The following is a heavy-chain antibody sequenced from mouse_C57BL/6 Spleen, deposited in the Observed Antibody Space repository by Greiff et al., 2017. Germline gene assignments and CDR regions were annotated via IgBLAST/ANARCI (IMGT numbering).Heavy chain of an antibody. CDR3: TPYGYDGNYYAMDD. CDR1: GFNIKDDY. D-gene: IGHD2-2*01. CDR2: IDPENGDT. J-gene: IGHJ4*01. Sequence: EVKLQQSGAELVRPGASVKLSCTASGFNIKDDYMHWVKQRPEQGLEWIGWIDPENGDTEYASKFQGKATITADTSSNTAYLQLSSLTSEDTAVYYCTPYGYDGNYYAMDDWGQGTSVTVSS. V-gene: IGHV14-4*01.